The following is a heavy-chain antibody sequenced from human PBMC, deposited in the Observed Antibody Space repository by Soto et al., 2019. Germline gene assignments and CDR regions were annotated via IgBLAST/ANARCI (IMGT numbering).Heavy chain of an antibody. V-gene: IGHV2-5*01. CDR1: GFSLSTSGVG. Sequence: SGPTLVNPTQTLTLTCTFSGFSLSTSGVGVGWIRQPPGKALEWLALIYWNDDERNSPSLKSRLTITKDTSKNQVVLTMTNMDPVDTATYYCARKGGGNYGMDVWGQGTTVTVSS. CDR2: IYWNDDE. CDR3: ARKGGGNYGMDV. J-gene: IGHJ6*02. D-gene: IGHD3-16*01.